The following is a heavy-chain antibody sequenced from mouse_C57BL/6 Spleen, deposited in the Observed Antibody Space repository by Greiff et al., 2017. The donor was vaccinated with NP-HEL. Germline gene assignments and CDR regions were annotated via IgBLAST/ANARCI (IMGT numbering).Heavy chain of an antibody. CDR2: IRSKSNNYAT. J-gene: IGHJ3*01. CDR3: VRPGYEDWFAY. CDR1: GFSFNTYA. Sequence: PGGGLVQPKGSLKLSCAASGFSFNTYAMNWVRQAPGKGLEWVARIRSKSNNYATYYADSVKDRFTISRDDSESMLYLQMNNLKTEDTAMYYCVRPGYEDWFAYWGQGTLVTVSA. D-gene: IGHD2-2*01. V-gene: IGHV10-1*01.